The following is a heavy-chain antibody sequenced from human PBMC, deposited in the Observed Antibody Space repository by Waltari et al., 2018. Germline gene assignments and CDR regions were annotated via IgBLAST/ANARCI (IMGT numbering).Heavy chain of an antibody. CDR1: GFTFSSYA. CDR3: ARVGYFDWYYFDY. CDR2: ISYDGSNK. D-gene: IGHD3-9*01. Sequence: QVQLVESGGGVVQPGRSLRLSCAASGFTFSSYAMHWVRQAPGKGLEWVAVISYDGSNKYYADSVKGRFTISSDNSKNTLYLQMNSLRAEDTAVYYCARVGYFDWYYFDYWGQGTLVTVSS. J-gene: IGHJ4*02. V-gene: IGHV3-30*04.